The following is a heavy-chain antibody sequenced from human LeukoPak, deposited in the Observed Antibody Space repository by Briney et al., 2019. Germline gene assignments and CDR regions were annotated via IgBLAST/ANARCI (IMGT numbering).Heavy chain of an antibody. CDR3: ARDETGGDYFDY. CDR1: GGSIRSSYYY. V-gene: IGHV4-31*03. D-gene: IGHD3-10*01. J-gene: IGHJ4*02. CDR2: IYYSGST. Sequence: SETLSLTCTVSGGSIRSSYYYWGWIRQPPGKGLEWIGYIYYSGSTYYNPSLKSRVTISVDTSKNQFSLKLSSVTAADTAVYYCARDETGGDYFDYWGQGTLVTVSS.